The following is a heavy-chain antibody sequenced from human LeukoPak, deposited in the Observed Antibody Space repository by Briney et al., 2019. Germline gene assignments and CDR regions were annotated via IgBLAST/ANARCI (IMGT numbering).Heavy chain of an antibody. CDR1: GGSISSYY. D-gene: IGHD4-23*01. Sequence: KPSETLSLTCTVSGGSISSYYWSWIRQPPGKGKEWIGYISTSGSTNSNPSLKSRVTISVDTSKNQFSLNLSSVTAADTAVYYCERLHGGKGQYYFDYWGQGTLVTVSS. CDR3: ERLHGGKGQYYFDY. CDR2: ISTSGST. J-gene: IGHJ4*02. V-gene: IGHV4-4*09.